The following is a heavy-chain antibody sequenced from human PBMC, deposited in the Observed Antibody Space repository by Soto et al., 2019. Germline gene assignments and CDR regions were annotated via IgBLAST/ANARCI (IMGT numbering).Heavy chain of an antibody. V-gene: IGHV3-15*01. Sequence: EVQLVESGGGLVKPGGSLRLSCAVSEFTFSNAYMSWVRQAPGKGLEWVGRIKSKTDGGTIDYAAPVKGRFTISRDDSKDTLYLQMNSLKIEDTAVYYCTTGGYNFHWGQGTLATVSS. CDR3: TTGGYNFH. CDR1: EFTFSNAY. J-gene: IGHJ4*02. CDR2: IKSKTDGGTI. D-gene: IGHD5-12*01.